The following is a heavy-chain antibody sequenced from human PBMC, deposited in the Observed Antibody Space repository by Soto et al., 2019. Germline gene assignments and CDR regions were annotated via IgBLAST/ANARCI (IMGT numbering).Heavy chain of an antibody. CDR2: IYYTGGT. D-gene: IGHD1-1*01. V-gene: IGHV4-59*01. CDR3: ARLEEQFIWYFVY. J-gene: IGHJ4*02. CDR1: GGPISGSS. Sequence: QVQLQESGPGLVKPSETLSLSCNVSGGPISGSSWTWIRQPPGKGLEWIGYIYYTGGTKYNPSLKGRVTISVDPSRSQFSLHLTSVTAADTGVYYCARLEEQFIWYFVYWGQGTLVTVSS.